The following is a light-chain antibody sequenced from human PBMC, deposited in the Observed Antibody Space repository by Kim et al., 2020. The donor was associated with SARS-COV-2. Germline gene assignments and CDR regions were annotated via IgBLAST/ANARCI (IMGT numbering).Light chain of an antibody. CDR2: GTS. Sequence: EIVLTQSPGTLSLSPGESATLSCRTSQSVSSSYLAWYQQKPGQAPRLLIYGTSNRAAGIPDRFSGSGSGTDFTLTISRLEPEDFAVYYCQHYANSRGFGGGTKVDIK. CDR1: QSVSSSY. CDR3: QHYANSRG. V-gene: IGKV3-20*01. J-gene: IGKJ4*01.